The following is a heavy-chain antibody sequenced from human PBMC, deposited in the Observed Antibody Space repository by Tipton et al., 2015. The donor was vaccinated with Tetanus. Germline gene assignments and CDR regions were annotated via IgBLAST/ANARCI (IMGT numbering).Heavy chain of an antibody. J-gene: IGHJ3*02. V-gene: IGHV4-59*08. CDR2: IYYSGST. CDR1: GGSISSYY. Sequence: TLSLTCSVSGGSISSYYWSWIRQPPGKGLEWIGYIYYSGSTNYNPALTSRVTMSVDTSMIQFSLKLRSLTDADTAVYYCARLSSSANDAHGFDIWGQGTMVTVSS. CDR3: ARLSSSANDAHGFDI. D-gene: IGHD3-22*01.